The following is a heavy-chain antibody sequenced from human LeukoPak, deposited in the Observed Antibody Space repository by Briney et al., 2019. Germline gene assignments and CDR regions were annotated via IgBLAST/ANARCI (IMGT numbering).Heavy chain of an antibody. CDR2: ISSSSSTI. CDR1: GFTFSSYS. Sequence: RAGGSLRLSCAASGFTFSSYSMNWARQAPGKGLEWVSYISSSSSTIYNADSVKGRFTISRDNAKNSLYLQMNSLRAEDTAVYYCARSGTASDILTGQNWFDPWGQGTLVTVSS. D-gene: IGHD3-9*01. V-gene: IGHV3-48*01. J-gene: IGHJ5*02. CDR3: ARSGTASDILTGQNWFDP.